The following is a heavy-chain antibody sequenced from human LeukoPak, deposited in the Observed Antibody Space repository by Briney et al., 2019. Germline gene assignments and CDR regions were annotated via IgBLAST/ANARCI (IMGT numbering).Heavy chain of an antibody. J-gene: IGHJ4*02. D-gene: IGHD1-26*01. CDR2: IYGGHSET. CDR1: GFTFDDYG. Sequence: GGSLRLSCAASGFTFDDYGMSWVRQMPGKGLEWMGIIYGGHSETKYSPSFQGQVTISADKSISTAYLQWSSLKASDTAMYYCARRRDLYSGSYYTVDYWGQGTLVTVSS. V-gene: IGHV5-51*01. CDR3: ARRRDLYSGSYYTVDY.